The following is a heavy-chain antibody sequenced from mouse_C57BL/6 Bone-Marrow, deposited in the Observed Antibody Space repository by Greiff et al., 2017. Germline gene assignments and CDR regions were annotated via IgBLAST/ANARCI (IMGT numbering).Heavy chain of an antibody. Sequence: EVQLQESGPGLVKPSQSLSLTCSVTGYSIPSGYYWNWIRQFPGNKLEWMGYISYDGSNNYNPSLKNRISITRDTSTNQFFLKLNSVTTEDTATYYCAREDSYYYGSSWYFDVWGTGTTVTVSS. CDR2: ISYDGSN. V-gene: IGHV3-6*01. J-gene: IGHJ1*03. CDR1: GYSIPSGYY. D-gene: IGHD1-1*01. CDR3: AREDSYYYGSSWYFDV.